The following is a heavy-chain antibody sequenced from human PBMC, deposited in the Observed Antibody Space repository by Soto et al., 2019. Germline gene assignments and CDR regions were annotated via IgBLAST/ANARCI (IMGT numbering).Heavy chain of an antibody. CDR3: ATDPYDFWSGYYGIDY. CDR2: ISGSGGST. D-gene: IGHD3-3*01. Sequence: GGSLRLSCAASGFTFSSYAMSWVRQAPGKGLERVSAISGSGGSTYYADSVKGRFTISRDNSKITLYLQMTSLRAEDTALYYCATDPYDFWSGYYGIDYWGQGTLVTVSS. J-gene: IGHJ4*02. CDR1: GFTFSSYA. V-gene: IGHV3-23*01.